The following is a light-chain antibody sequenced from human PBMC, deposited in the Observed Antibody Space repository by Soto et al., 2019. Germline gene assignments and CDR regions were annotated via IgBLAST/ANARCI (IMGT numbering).Light chain of an antibody. Sequence: QSALTQPASVSGSPGQSITISCTGTSSDVGGYNDVSWYQQHPGKAPKLMIYDVSNQPSGVSNRFSCSKSGNTASLTISGLQAEDEADYYCSSYTSSSTPLVFGTGTKVTVL. CDR1: SSDVGGYND. CDR3: SSYTSSSTPLV. V-gene: IGLV2-14*01. CDR2: DVS. J-gene: IGLJ1*01.